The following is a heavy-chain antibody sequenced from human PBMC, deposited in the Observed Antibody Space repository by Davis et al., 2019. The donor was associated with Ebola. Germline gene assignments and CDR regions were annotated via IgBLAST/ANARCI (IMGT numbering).Heavy chain of an antibody. CDR2: IKTDGSYT. CDR3: ARQHDPSTPAPGF. Sequence: GESPKTLCAASGFTFSSYWMHWVRQAPGKGLVWVSRIKTDGSYTNYADSVKGRFAIFRDNAKNTLYLQMNSLRAEDTAVYYCARQHDPSTPAPGFWGQGTLVTVSS. D-gene: IGHD5/OR15-5a*01. V-gene: IGHV3-74*01. CDR1: GFTFSSYW. J-gene: IGHJ4*02.